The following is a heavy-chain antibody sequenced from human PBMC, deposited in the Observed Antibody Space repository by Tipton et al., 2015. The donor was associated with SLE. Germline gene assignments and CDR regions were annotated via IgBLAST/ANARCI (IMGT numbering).Heavy chain of an antibody. J-gene: IGHJ3*02. CDR3: ARVWRRSAFDI. CDR1: GYSIRSGYY. D-gene: IGHD1-1*01. V-gene: IGHV4-38-2*01. CDR2: VYHSGNT. Sequence: GLVKPSETLSLTCAVSGYSIRSGYYWGWIRQPPGKGLEWIGTVYHSGNTYYNPSLKSRGTISVDTSKNQFSLKLSSVTAADTAVYYCARVWRRSAFDIWSQGTILTVSS.